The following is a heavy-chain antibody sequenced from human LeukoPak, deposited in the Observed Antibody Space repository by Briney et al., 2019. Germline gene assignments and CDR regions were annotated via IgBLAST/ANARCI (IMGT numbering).Heavy chain of an antibody. J-gene: IGHJ4*02. V-gene: IGHV3-11*04. CDR3: ARADQDYYDSSGAEY. Sequence: GGSLRLSCAASGFTFSDDYMSWLPQAPGRGLEWISYISSSGSTIYYADSVKGRFTISRDNAKNSLYLQMNSLRAEDTAVYYCARADQDYYDSSGAEYWGQGTLVTVSS. CDR1: GFTFSDDY. CDR2: ISSSGSTI. D-gene: IGHD3-22*01.